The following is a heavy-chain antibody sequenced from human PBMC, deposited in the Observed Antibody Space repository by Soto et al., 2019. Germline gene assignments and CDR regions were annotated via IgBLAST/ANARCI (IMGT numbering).Heavy chain of an antibody. J-gene: IGHJ4*02. CDR3: ASRDTVPKFENY. CDR2: ISDSGST. Sequence: SETLSLTCTVSGESISSGGYYWSWVRQHPGKGLEWIGYISDSGSTFYTPSLKSRVTIAVDTSENQFSLKMSSVTAADTAVYYCASRDTVPKFENYWGKGTQVTVSS. CDR1: GESISSGGYY. D-gene: IGHD5-18*01. V-gene: IGHV4-31*03.